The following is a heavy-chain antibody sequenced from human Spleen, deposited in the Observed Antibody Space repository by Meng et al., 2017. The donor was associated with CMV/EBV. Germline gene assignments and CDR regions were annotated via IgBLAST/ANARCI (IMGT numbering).Heavy chain of an antibody. V-gene: IGHV1-69*05. J-gene: IGHJ6*02. Sequence: SVKVSCKASGGTFSSYAISWVRQAPGQGLEWMGGIIPIFDTANYAQKFQGRVTITTDESTSTAYMELSRLRSDDTAVYYCASSIAAAGICMDVWGQGTTVTVSS. CDR3: ASSIAAAGICMDV. CDR1: GGTFSSYA. D-gene: IGHD6-13*01. CDR2: IIPIFDTA.